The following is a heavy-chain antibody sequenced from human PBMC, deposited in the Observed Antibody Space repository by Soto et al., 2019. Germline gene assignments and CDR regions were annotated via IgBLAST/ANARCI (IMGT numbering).Heavy chain of an antibody. CDR3: AKAKGSFDHTGPDQ. D-gene: IGHD2-8*02. CDR2: FGVDYVT. J-gene: IGHJ4*02. Sequence: EVQLLESGGGLIHPGGPLSLPWATFGSTFGNNPWTWVRKAPGKGLEWVSGFGVDYVTYYADSVRGRFTISRDNSKNTLYLQMNSLRAEDTALYYCAKAKGSFDHTGPDQWGQGTLVTVSS. CDR1: GSTFGNNP. V-gene: IGHV3-23*01.